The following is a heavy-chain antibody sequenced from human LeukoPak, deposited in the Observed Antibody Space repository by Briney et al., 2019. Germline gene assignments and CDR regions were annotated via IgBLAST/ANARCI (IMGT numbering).Heavy chain of an antibody. CDR3: ARAFRRNDAFDI. CDR2: ISSSGSTI. CDR1: GFTFSSYE. J-gene: IGHJ3*02. Sequence: GGSLRLSCAASGFTFSSYEMNWVRQAPGKGLEWVSYISSSGSTIYYADSVKGRFTISRDNAKNSLYLQMNSLRAEDTAVYYCARAFRRNDAFDIWGQGTMVTVSS. D-gene: IGHD2/OR15-2a*01. V-gene: IGHV3-48*03.